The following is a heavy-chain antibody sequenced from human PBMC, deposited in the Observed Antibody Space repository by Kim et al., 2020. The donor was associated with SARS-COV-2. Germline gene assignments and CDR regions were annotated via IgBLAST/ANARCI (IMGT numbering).Heavy chain of an antibody. V-gene: IGHV3-23*01. CDR2: GSGGST. J-gene: IGHJ5*02. D-gene: IGHD3-10*01. Sequence: GSGGSTYYADSVKGRCTISRDNSKNTLYLQMNSLRAEDTAVYYCAKDPGAWGQGTLVTVSS. CDR3: AKDPGA.